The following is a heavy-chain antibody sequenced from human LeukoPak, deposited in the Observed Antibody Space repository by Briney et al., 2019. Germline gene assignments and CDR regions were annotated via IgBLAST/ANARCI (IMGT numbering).Heavy chain of an antibody. V-gene: IGHV3-21*01. D-gene: IGHD2-2*01. CDR3: ARDWSYCSSTSCYQYYFDY. Sequence: PGGSLRLSCAASGFTFSSYSMNWVRQAPGKGLEWVSSISSSSSYIYYADSVKGRFTISRDNAKNSLYLQMNSLRAEDTAVYYCARDWSYCSSTSCYQYYFDYWGQGTLVTVSS. CDR2: ISSSSSYI. J-gene: IGHJ4*02. CDR1: GFTFSSYS.